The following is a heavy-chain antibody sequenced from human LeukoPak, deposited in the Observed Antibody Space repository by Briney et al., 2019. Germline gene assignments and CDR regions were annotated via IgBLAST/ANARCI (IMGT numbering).Heavy chain of an antibody. D-gene: IGHD5-24*01. CDR1: GFTFSRYS. CDR3: AKVTSKLATIRGYFDY. V-gene: IGHV3-21*04. Sequence: PGGSLRLSCAASGFTFSRYSMNWVRQAPGKGLEWLSSISTSSIYIYWADSVKGRFPISRDNSKNTLYLQMTSLRAEDTAVYYCAKVTSKLATIRGYFDYWGQGTLVTVSS. CDR2: ISTSSIYI. J-gene: IGHJ4*02.